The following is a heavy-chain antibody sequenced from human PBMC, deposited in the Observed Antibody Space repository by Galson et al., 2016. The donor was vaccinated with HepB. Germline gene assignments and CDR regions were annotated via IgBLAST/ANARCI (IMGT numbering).Heavy chain of an antibody. V-gene: IGHV3-23*01. D-gene: IGHD2-15*01. Sequence: SLRLSCAASGFTFDDYAMHRVRQAPGKGLEWVSSVSATGDTTYYADSVKGRFTISRDNSKSTLTLQMNSLRAEDTALYFCAKEYCTGGICHRFGYYYYDEMDVWGKGTTVTVSS. CDR2: VSATGDTT. CDR1: GFTFDDYA. CDR3: AKEYCTGGICHRFGYYYYDEMDV. J-gene: IGHJ6*04.